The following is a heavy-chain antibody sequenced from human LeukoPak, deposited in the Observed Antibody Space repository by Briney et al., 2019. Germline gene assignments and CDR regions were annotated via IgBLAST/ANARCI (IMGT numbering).Heavy chain of an antibody. CDR3: ARRAERYSSSWYDY. J-gene: IGHJ4*02. Sequence: PSETLSLTCTVSGASISSGSYYWSWIRQPAGKGLEWIGRIYTSGSTNYNPSLKSRVTISVDTSENQFSLKLSSVTAADTAVYYCARRAERYSSSWYDYWGQGTLVTVSS. CDR2: IYTSGST. CDR1: GASISSGSYY. D-gene: IGHD6-13*01. V-gene: IGHV4-61*02.